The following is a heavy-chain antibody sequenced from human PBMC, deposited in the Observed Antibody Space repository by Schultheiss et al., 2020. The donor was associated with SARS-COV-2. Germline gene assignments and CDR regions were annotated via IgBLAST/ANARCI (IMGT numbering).Heavy chain of an antibody. Sequence: SETLSLTCTVSGASIRSYYWSWIRQPAGKGLEWIGRIYTSGSTNYNSSLKSRVTISLDTSKNQFILNLNSVTAADTAVYYCAREGNMYGPDFESWGQGFLVTVSS. CDR1: GASIRSYY. J-gene: IGHJ4*02. CDR2: IYTSGST. D-gene: IGHD2-8*01. CDR3: AREGNMYGPDFES. V-gene: IGHV4-4*07.